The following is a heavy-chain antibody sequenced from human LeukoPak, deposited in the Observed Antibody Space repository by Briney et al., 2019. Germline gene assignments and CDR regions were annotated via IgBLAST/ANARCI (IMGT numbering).Heavy chain of an antibody. CDR2: IADSGGST. V-gene: IGHV3-23*01. CDR3: AKIHDILTGYSQYTYYFDY. Sequence: GGSLRLSCAASGFTFSSYAMSWVRQAPGKGLEWVSGIADSGGSTYYADSVKGRFTISRDNSKNTLHLQMNSPRAEDTAVYYCAKIHDILTGYSQYTYYFDYWGQGTLVTVSP. D-gene: IGHD3-9*01. J-gene: IGHJ4*02. CDR1: GFTFSSYA.